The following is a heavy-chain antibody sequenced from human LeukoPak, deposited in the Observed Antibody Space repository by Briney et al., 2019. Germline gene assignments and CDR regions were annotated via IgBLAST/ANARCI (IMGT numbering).Heavy chain of an antibody. D-gene: IGHD4-17*01. Sequence: GGSLRLSCAASGFTFISYGMHWVRQAPGKGLEWVAFIRYDGSNKYYADSVKGRFTISRDNSKNTLYLQMNSLRAEDTAVYYCAKDPSFRDYGDDYWGQGTLVTVSS. CDR2: IRYDGSNK. CDR3: AKDPSFRDYGDDY. V-gene: IGHV3-30*02. CDR1: GFTFISYG. J-gene: IGHJ4*02.